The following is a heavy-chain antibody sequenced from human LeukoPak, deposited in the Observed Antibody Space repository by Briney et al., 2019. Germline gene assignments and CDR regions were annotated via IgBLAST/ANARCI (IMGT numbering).Heavy chain of an antibody. CDR1: GFTFSSYA. V-gene: IGHV3-23*01. D-gene: IGHD6-13*01. CDR2: ISGSGGST. Sequence: GGSLRLSCAASGFTFSSYAMSWVRQAPGKGLEWVSAISGSGGSTYYADSVKGRFTISRDNSKNTLYLQMNSLRAEDTAVYYCIAAPGPKWYFHYWGQEALVTVSS. CDR3: IAAPGPKWYFHY. J-gene: IGHJ4*02.